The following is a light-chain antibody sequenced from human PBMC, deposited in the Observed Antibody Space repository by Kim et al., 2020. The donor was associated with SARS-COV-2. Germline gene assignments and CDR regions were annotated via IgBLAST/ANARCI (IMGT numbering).Light chain of an antibody. CDR2: YDS. Sequence: GKTARITCGGNNIGGKSVHWYQQKPGQAPVLVIYYDSDRPSGIPERFSGSNSGNTATLTISRVEAGDEADYYCQVWDSSSDHPKWVFGGGTQLTVL. CDR3: QVWDSSSDHPKWV. J-gene: IGLJ3*02. V-gene: IGLV3-21*04. CDR1: NIGGKS.